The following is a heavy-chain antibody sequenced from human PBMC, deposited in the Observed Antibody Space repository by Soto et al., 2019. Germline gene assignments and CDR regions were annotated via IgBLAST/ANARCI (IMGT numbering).Heavy chain of an antibody. D-gene: IGHD1-7*01. J-gene: IGHJ5*02. CDR3: DRQGVALELYL. V-gene: IGHV3-73*01. CDR2: IRNKANGYAT. CDR1: GFTFNIAA. Sequence: EVQLVDSGGGLVQPGGSLKLSCAASGFTFNIAAIHWVRQASGKGLEWVGLIRNKANGYATAYAASVRGRITGPRDDAKNMACLEINSLKTEDTAVYYCDRQGVALELYLWGQGTLVTVAS.